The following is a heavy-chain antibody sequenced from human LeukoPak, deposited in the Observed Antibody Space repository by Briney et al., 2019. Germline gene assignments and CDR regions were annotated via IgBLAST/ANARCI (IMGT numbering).Heavy chain of an antibody. V-gene: IGHV1-46*01. Sequence: ASVKVSCKASGYTFTSYFIHWVRQAPGQGLEWMGLITPTSGSTIYAQKFQGRVTMTMDTSTTTVYMELSSLISEDTAVYYCARAGDDEESYYYMDVWGRGTKVTVSS. CDR3: ARAGDDEESYYYMDV. CDR2: ITPTSGST. CDR1: GYTFTSYF. J-gene: IGHJ6*03. D-gene: IGHD3-16*01.